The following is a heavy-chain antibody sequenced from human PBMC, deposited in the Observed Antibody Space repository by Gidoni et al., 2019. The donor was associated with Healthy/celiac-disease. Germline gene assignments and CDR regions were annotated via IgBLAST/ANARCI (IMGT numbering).Heavy chain of an antibody. Sequence: QVTLKESGPVLVKPTETLTLTCTVSGFSLSNARMGVSWIRQPPGKALEWLAHIFSNDEKSYSTSLKSRLTISKDTSKSQVVLTMTNMDPVDTATYYCARIQAVAGWFDPWGQGTLVTVSS. D-gene: IGHD6-19*01. J-gene: IGHJ5*02. CDR3: ARIQAVAGWFDP. V-gene: IGHV2-26*01. CDR1: GFSLSNARMG. CDR2: IFSNDEK.